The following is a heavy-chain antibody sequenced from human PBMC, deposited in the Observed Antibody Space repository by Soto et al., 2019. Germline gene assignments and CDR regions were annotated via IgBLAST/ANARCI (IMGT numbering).Heavy chain of an antibody. D-gene: IGHD2-21*02. CDR1: GFTFSNAW. V-gene: IGHV3-15*01. CDR2: IKSKTHGGTT. CDR3: TTGVTLNCAGACSTLFY. J-gene: IGHJ4*01. Sequence: KPRGSLRLSCAASGFTFSNAWMSWVRQAPGKGLEWVGRIKSKTHGGTTDYAAPVKGRFTISRDDSKNTLYLQMNSLKTEDTAVYYCTTGVTLNCAGACSTLFYWGQGSLVTVPS.